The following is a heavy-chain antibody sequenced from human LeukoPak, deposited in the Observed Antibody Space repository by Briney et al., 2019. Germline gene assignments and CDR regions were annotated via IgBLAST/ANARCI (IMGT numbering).Heavy chain of an antibody. CDR1: GYSITSGYH. V-gene: IGHV4-38-2*02. CDR3: AKSNGYGLIDY. J-gene: IGHJ4*02. D-gene: IGHD5-12*01. Sequence: SETLSLTCSVSGYSITSGYHWGWVRLSPGKGLEWIGSMYHSESPYYNASLKSRVTMYIDTSKNQFSLKLSSVTAADTAMYYCAKSNGYGLIDYWGQGTLVTVSS. CDR2: MYHSESP.